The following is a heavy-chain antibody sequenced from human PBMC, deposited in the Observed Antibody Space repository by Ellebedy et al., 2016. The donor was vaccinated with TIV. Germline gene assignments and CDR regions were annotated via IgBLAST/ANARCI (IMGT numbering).Heavy chain of an antibody. J-gene: IGHJ4*02. CDR3: AKDSISSGWYALFCDY. Sequence: GESLKISCAASGFTFSSYAMHWVRQAPGKGLEWVAVISYDGSNKYYADSVKGRFTISRDNSNNTLFLQMDSLRADDTAVYYCAKDSISSGWYALFCDYWGQGALVTVSS. CDR2: ISYDGSNK. D-gene: IGHD6-19*01. CDR1: GFTFSSYA. V-gene: IGHV3-30-3*01.